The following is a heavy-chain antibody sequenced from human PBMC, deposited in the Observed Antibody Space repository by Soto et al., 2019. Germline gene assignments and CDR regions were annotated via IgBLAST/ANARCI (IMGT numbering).Heavy chain of an antibody. V-gene: IGHV3-48*03. CDR1: GFTFSSYE. CDR2: ISSSGSTI. D-gene: IGHD5-12*01. CDR3: ARLASGYVNFDS. J-gene: IGHJ4*02. Sequence: GGSLRLSCAASGFTFSSYEMNWVRQAPGKGLEWVSYISSSGSTIYYADSVKGRFTISRDNAKNSLYLQMNSLRAEDTAIYYCARLASGYVNFDSWGQGTLVTVSS.